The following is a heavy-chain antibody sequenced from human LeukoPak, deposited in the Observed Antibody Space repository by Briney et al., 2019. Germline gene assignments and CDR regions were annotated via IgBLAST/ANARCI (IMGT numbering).Heavy chain of an antibody. CDR2: ISGSGRTT. D-gene: IGHD1-26*01. V-gene: IGHV3-23*01. CDR1: GFTFSNYA. J-gene: IGHJ4*02. Sequence: GGSLRLSCAASGFTFSNYAMNWVRQAPGKGLEWVSVISGSGRTTYSTDSVKGRFTISRDKSKNTVYLQMNSLRGEDTALYYCAKSIVNSGTYIPFDYWGQETLVTVSS. CDR3: AKSIVNSGTYIPFDY.